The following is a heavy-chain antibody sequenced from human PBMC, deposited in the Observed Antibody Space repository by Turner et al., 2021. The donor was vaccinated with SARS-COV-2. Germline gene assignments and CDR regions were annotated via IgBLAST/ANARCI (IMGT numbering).Heavy chain of an antibody. V-gene: IGHV3-23*01. J-gene: IGHJ4*02. D-gene: IGHD3-10*01. CDR3: ANVGSYFFDY. CDR2: ISSSGGTT. Sequence: EVQLLESGGGLVPPGGSLRLSCAASGFPFSNSAMSWVRQAPGKGLEWVSTISSSGGTTYYADSVKGRFTISRDNSKNTLYLQMNSLRAGDTALYFCANVGSYFFDYWGQGTLVTVSS. CDR1: GFPFSNSA.